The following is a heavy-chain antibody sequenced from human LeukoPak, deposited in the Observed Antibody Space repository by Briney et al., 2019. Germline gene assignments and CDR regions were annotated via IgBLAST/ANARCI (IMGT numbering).Heavy chain of an antibody. CDR1: GFTLSSYG. CDR3: AKDQRNSIDY. D-gene: IGHD4-11*01. Sequence: GGALRLSCAASGFTLSSYGMHWVRQAPGKGLEWVAFIRYEGSNKYYADSVKGRFTISRDNSKNTLYLQMNSLRAEDTAVYYCAKDQRNSIDYWGQGTLVTVSS. CDR2: IRYEGSNK. J-gene: IGHJ4*02. V-gene: IGHV3-30*02.